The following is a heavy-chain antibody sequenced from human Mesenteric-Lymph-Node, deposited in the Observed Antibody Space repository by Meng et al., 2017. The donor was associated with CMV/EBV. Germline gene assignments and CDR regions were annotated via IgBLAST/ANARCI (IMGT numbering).Heavy chain of an antibody. D-gene: IGHD4-17*01. J-gene: IGHJ3*02. CDR3: ARAYGDYDLGAFDI. Sequence: GSLRLSCTVSGGSISSYYWSWIRQPPGKGLEWIGYIYYSGSTNYNPSLKSRVTISVDTSKNQFSLKLSSVTAADTAVYYCARAYGDYDLGAFDIWGQGTMVTVS. CDR1: GGSISSYY. V-gene: IGHV4-59*01. CDR2: IYYSGST.